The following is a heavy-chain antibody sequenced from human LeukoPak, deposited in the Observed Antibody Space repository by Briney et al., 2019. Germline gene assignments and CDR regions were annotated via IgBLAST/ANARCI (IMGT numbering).Heavy chain of an antibody. CDR1: GFTFSHYS. V-gene: IGHV3-21*01. CDR3: VRGSWDSGY. J-gene: IGHJ4*02. CDR2: ISGSSSNI. D-gene: IGHD1-26*01. Sequence: GGSLRLSCAASGFTFSHYSMNWVRQAPGKGLEWVSSISGSSSNIHYADSVKGRFTISRDNAKNSLYLQMNSLRVEDTAMYYCVRGSWDSGYWGQGTLVTVSS.